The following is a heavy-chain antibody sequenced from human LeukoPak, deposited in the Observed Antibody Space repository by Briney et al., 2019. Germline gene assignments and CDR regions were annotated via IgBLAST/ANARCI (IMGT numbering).Heavy chain of an antibody. D-gene: IGHD2-21*02. J-gene: IGHJ4*02. Sequence: SETLSLTCAVYGGSFSGYYWSWIRQPPGKGLEWIGEINHSGSTNYNPSLKSRVTISVDTSKNQFSLKLSSVTAADTAVYYCARGAPRGGTALDYWGQGTLVTVSS. V-gene: IGHV4-34*01. CDR1: GGSFSGYY. CDR2: INHSGST. CDR3: ARGAPRGGTALDY.